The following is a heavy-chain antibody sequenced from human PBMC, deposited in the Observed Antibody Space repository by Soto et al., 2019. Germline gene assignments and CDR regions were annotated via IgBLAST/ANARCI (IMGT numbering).Heavy chain of an antibody. V-gene: IGHV3-23*01. CDR2: ISSSGGST. CDR1: GFTFSSYT. D-gene: IGHD7-27*01. J-gene: IGHJ4*02. Sequence: EVQLLESGGGLVQPGGSLRLSCAASGFTFSSYTMSWVRQGPGKGLDWVSGISSSGGSTVYADSVKGRFTISRDNFKNPLYLQMNSLRAEDTAVYYCAKGWGDYWGQGTPVTVSS. CDR3: AKGWGDY.